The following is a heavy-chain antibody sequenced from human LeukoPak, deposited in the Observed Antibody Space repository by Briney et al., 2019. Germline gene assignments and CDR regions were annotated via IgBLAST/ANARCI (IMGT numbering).Heavy chain of an antibody. D-gene: IGHD3-10*01. CDR1: GFTFSSYW. CDR2: IKQDGSEK. J-gene: IGHJ4*02. CDR3: ARGRFSGSYLYYFDY. V-gene: IGHV3-7*01. Sequence: QAGGSLRLSCAASGFTFSSYWMSWVRQAPGKGLEWVANIKQDGSEKYYVDSVKGRFTISRDNAKNSLYLQMNSLRAEDTAVYYCARGRFSGSYLYYFDYWGQGTLVTVSS.